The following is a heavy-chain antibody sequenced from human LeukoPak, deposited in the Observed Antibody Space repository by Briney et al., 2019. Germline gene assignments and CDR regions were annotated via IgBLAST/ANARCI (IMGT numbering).Heavy chain of an antibody. D-gene: IGHD2-2*01. J-gene: IGHJ5*02. Sequence: GRSLRLSCAASGFTFDDYAMHWVRQAPGKGLEWVSGTSWNSGSIGYVDSVKGRFTISRDNAKNSLYLQMNSLRAEDTALYYCAKGRDKYQLLSKNWFDPWGQGTLVTVSS. CDR2: TSWNSGSI. V-gene: IGHV3-9*01. CDR3: AKGRDKYQLLSKNWFDP. CDR1: GFTFDDYA.